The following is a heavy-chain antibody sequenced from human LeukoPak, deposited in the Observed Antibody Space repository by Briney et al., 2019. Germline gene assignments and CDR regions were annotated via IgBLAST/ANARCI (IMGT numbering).Heavy chain of an antibody. CDR1: GFAFSSYW. D-gene: IGHD6-13*01. Sequence: PGGSLRLSCAASGFAFSSYWMHWVRQAPGKGLVWVSRINSDGSSTSYADSVKGRFTISRDNAKNSLYLQMNSLRAEDTAVYYCARAHSSLFGDYWGQGTLVTVSS. V-gene: IGHV3-74*01. CDR2: INSDGSST. J-gene: IGHJ4*02. CDR3: ARAHSSLFGDY.